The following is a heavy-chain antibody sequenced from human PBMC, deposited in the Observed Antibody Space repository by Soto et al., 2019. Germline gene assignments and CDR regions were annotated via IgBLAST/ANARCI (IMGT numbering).Heavy chain of an antibody. CDR3: GSGLPFPRLFEM. V-gene: IGHV1-46*03. Sequence: ASVKVSCKASGYTFTSYYMHWVRQAPGQGLEWMGIINPSGGSTSYAQKFQGRVTMTRDTSTSTVYLELSSLRSEDTAVYYCGSGLPFPRLFEMWGQGTMVTVTS. CDR2: INPSGGST. CDR1: GYTFTSYY. D-gene: IGHD5-12*01. J-gene: IGHJ3*02.